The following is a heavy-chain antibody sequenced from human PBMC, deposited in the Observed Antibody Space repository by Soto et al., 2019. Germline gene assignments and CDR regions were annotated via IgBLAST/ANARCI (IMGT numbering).Heavy chain of an antibody. V-gene: IGHV3-30*18. CDR3: AKLPYGDYAEFDY. Sequence: QVQLVESGGGVVQPGRSLRLSCAASGLTFSTYGMHWVRQAPGKGLEWVGVISNDGRNKYYADSVKGRFTISRDNSQNTLFLQMNSLRAEDTAVYYCAKLPYGDYAEFDYWGKGTLVTVSS. D-gene: IGHD4-17*01. J-gene: IGHJ4*02. CDR2: ISNDGRNK. CDR1: GLTFSTYG.